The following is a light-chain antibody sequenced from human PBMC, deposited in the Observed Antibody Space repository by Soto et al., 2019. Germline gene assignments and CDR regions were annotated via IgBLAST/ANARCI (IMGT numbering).Light chain of an antibody. J-gene: IGKJ1*01. CDR1: QSINNW. CDR3: QQYESFPRT. Sequence: DIQMTQSPSTLSASVGDRVTITCRASQSINNWLAWYQQKPGKAPKLFIFKASTLEGGVPSRFSGSGSGTEFTLSISSLQPDDFANYFCQQYESFPRTFGQGTKVEIK. CDR2: KAS. V-gene: IGKV1-5*03.